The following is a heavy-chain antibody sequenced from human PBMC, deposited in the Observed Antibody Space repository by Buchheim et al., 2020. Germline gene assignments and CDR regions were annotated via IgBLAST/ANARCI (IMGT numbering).Heavy chain of an antibody. CDR1: GFTFSTYA. CDR3: AKTRSISSHYYYGMDV. J-gene: IGHJ6*02. CDR2: INTGGDST. Sequence: EVQLLESGGNLVQPGGSLRLSCAASGFTFSTYAMSWVRQAPGKGLEWVSGINTGGDSTYNTDSVRGRFTLSRDDSRNTLYLQMNSLRAEDTAIYFCAKTRSISSHYYYGMDVWGQGTT. V-gene: IGHV3-23*01. D-gene: IGHD6-6*01.